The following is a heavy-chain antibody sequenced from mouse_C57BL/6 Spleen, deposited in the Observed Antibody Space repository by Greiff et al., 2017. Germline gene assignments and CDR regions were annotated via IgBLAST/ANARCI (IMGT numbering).Heavy chain of an antibody. CDR3: AAITTYVRDYFDY. CDR2: IHPSDSDT. J-gene: IGHJ2*01. D-gene: IGHD2-4*01. V-gene: IGHV1-74*01. Sequence: QVQLKQPGAELVQPGASVKVSCKASGYTFTSYWMHWVKQRPGQGLEWIGRIHPSDSDTNYNHKFKGKDTLTVDKSSSTAYMQLSSLTSEDSAVYYCAAITTYVRDYFDYWGQGTTLTVSS. CDR1: GYTFTSYW.